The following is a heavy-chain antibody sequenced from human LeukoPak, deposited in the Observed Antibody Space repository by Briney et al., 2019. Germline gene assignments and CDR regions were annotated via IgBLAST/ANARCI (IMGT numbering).Heavy chain of an antibody. Sequence: GGSLRLSCAASGFTFSSYSMNWVRQAPGKGLEWVSSISSSSSYIYYADSVKGRFTISRDNSKNTLYLQMNSLRAEDTAVYYCAKDYDSSGYYFRWFDPWGQGTLVTVSS. CDR2: ISSSSSYI. CDR3: AKDYDSSGYYFRWFDP. J-gene: IGHJ5*02. V-gene: IGHV3-21*04. D-gene: IGHD3-22*01. CDR1: GFTFSSYS.